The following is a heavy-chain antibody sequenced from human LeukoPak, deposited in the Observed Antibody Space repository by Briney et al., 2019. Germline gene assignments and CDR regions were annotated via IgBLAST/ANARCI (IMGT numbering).Heavy chain of an antibody. J-gene: IGHJ3*02. CDR1: GGTFSSYS. CDR2: IIPIFGTA. CDR3: ARDAEPSTILRFLEGGVIDI. V-gene: IGHV1-69*13. Sequence: SVKVSCKASGGTFSSYSISWVRQAPGQGLEWMGGIIPIFGTANYAQKFQGRVTITADESTSTAYMELSSLRSEDTAVYYGARDAEPSTILRFLEGGVIDIWGQGTMVTVSS. D-gene: IGHD3-3*01.